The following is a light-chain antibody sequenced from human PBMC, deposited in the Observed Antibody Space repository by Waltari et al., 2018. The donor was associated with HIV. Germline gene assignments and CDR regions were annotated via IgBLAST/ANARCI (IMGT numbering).Light chain of an antibody. V-gene: IGKV4-1*01. CDR1: QSGFHSSNNKNY. CDR2: WAS. Sequence: DIVMTQSPDSLPVSLREGATINCTSSQSGFHSSNNKNYLAWYQQKSGQPPKLLISWASTRESGVPDRFSGSGSGTDFTLTISSLQAEDVAVYYCQQYYDTPLTFGPGTKVDIK. J-gene: IGKJ3*01. CDR3: QQYYDTPLT.